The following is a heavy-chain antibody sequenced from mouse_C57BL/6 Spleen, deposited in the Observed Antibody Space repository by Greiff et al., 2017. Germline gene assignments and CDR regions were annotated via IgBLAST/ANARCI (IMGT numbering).Heavy chain of an antibody. CDR1: GYTFTDYY. D-gene: IGHD1-1*01. J-gene: IGHJ2*01. CDR3: ARRGYYDGSSYYVDY. V-gene: IGHV1-19*01. CDR2: INPSNGGT. Sequence: VQLQQSGPVLVKPGASVKMSCKASGYTFTDYYMNWVKQSPGKGLEWIGVINPSNGGTSYNQKFKGKATLTVDKSSSTAYMELNSLTSEDSAGYEGARRGYYDGSSYYVDYWGQGTTRTVSS.